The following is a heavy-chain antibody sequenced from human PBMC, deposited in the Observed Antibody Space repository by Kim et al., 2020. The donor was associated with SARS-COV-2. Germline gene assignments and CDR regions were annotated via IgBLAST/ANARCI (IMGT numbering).Heavy chain of an antibody. CDR2: ISYDGSNE. CDR3: AKRGGYRSSWYGFDY. CDR1: GFTFSSYA. V-gene: IGHV3-30*18. D-gene: IGHD6-13*01. Sequence: GRSLRLSCAASGFTFSSYAIHWVRQAPGKGLEWVAVISYDGSNENYADSVKGRFTISRDNSKNTLYLQMNSLRAEDTAVYYCAKRGGYRSSWYGFDYWGQGTLVTVSS. J-gene: IGHJ4*02.